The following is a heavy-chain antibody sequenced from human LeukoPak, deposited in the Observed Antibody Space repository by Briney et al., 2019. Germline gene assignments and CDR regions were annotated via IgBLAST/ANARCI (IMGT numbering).Heavy chain of an antibody. CDR3: ARDPNFDYFDY. J-gene: IGHJ4*02. D-gene: IGHD1-1*01. Sequence: ASVKVSCKDSGYTFTGCYLHWVRQAPGQGLEWMGWINPNNGGTNYAQKFEGRVTMTRDTSISTAYMELSRLRSDDTAVYYCARDPNFDYFDYWGQGTLVTVSS. CDR2: INPNNGGT. CDR1: GYTFTGCY. V-gene: IGHV1-2*02.